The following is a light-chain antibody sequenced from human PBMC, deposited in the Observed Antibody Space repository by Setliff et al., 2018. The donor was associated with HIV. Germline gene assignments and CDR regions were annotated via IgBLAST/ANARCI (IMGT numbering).Light chain of an antibody. CDR1: SSDVGGYTY. Sequence: SVLTQPASMSGSPGQSITISCTGTSSDVGGYTYVSWYQQHPGKAPKLMIYEVTSRPSGVSYRFSGSKSANTASLTISGLQAEDEADYYCASYTSSSAVVFGGGT. CDR3: ASYTSSSAVV. CDR2: EVT. J-gene: IGLJ3*02. V-gene: IGLV2-14*03.